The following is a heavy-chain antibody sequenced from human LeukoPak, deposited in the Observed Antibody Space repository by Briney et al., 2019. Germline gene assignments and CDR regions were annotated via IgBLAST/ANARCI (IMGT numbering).Heavy chain of an antibody. CDR1: GGSISSYY. V-gene: IGHV4-59*01. J-gene: IGHJ4*02. CDR2: IYYSGST. CDR3: ARHRTTVVTPVDY. Sequence: PSETLSLTCTVSGGSISSYYWSWIRQPPGKGLEWIGYIYYSGSTNYNPSLKSRVTISVDTSKNQFSLKLSSVTAADTAVYYCARHRTTVVTPVDYWGQGTLVTVSS. D-gene: IGHD4-23*01.